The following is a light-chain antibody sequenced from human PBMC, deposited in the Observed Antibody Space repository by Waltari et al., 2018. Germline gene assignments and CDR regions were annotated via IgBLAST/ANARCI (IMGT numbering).Light chain of an antibody. J-gene: IGKJ4*01. Sequence: IQMTQSPSTLPASVGDRVTITCRASQSIGSSLAWYQQKPGKAPKVVIYEASSLESGVPSRFSGSGSGTEFTLTISSLQPDDFATYYCQQCNSYLLTFGGGTKVEIK. CDR3: QQCNSYLLT. V-gene: IGKV1-5*03. CDR1: QSIGSS. CDR2: EAS.